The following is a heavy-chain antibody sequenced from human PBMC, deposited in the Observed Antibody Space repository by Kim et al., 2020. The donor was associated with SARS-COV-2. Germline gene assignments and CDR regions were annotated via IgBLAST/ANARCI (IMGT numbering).Heavy chain of an antibody. CDR2: MNQDGSHR. CDR1: GFTFSSYW. Sequence: GGSLRLSCAASGFTFSSYWMSWVRQVPGQGLEWVANMNQDGSHRFYVDSVNGRFTISRDNTKGSVFLQINSLRVEDTAVYYCTGGGRGALWGQGTLVTVS. CDR3: TGGGRGAL. D-gene: IGHD3-10*01. V-gene: IGHV3-7*01. J-gene: IGHJ4*02.